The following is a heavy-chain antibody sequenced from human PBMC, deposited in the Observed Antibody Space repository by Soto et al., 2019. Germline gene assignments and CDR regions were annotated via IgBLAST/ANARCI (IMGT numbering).Heavy chain of an antibody. Sequence: SETLSLTCTVSVGSFSSGSYYWSWILQPPGKGLEWIGYIYYSGSTNYNPSLKSRVTISVDTSKNQFSLKLSSVTAADTAVYYCARGRLGGNSFRAFDIWGQGTMVT. J-gene: IGHJ3*02. CDR1: VGSFSSGSYY. V-gene: IGHV4-61*01. CDR3: ARGRLGGNSFRAFDI. D-gene: IGHD2-21*02. CDR2: IYYSGST.